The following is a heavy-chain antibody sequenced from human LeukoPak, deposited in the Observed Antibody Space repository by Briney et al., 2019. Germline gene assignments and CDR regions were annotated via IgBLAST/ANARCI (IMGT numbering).Heavy chain of an antibody. CDR3: ARDQIAVAGSLGY. CDR1: GFTFSDYY. D-gene: IGHD6-19*01. J-gene: IGHJ4*02. Sequence: PGGSLRLSCAASGFTFSDYYMSWIRQAPGKGLEWVSYISSGGITIYYADSLKGRFTISRDNAKNSLYLQMNSLRAEDTAVYYCARDQIAVAGSLGYWGQGTLVTVSS. V-gene: IGHV3-11*04. CDR2: ISSGGITI.